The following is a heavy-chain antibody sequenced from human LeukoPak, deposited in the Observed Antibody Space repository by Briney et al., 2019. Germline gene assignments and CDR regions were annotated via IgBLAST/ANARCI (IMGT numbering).Heavy chain of an antibody. Sequence: GGSLRLSCAASGFTFNSYAMHWVRQAPGKGLEWVAVISKDGSNKHYADSVKGRFTISRDNSRNTLYLQTNSLRPEDTAVYYCARASGAVWYFDLWGRGTLVTVSS. CDR1: GFTFNSYA. V-gene: IGHV3-30-3*01. J-gene: IGHJ2*01. CDR2: ISKDGSNK. D-gene: IGHD6-19*01. CDR3: ARASGAVWYFDL.